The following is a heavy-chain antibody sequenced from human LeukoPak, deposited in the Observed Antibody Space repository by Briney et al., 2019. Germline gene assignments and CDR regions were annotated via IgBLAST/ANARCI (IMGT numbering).Heavy chain of an antibody. V-gene: IGHV3-66*01. CDR1: GFTVSSNY. CDR3: GRDRAGVFITAALGVFDI. J-gene: IGHJ3*02. D-gene: IGHD3-22*01. CDR2: IYSGGST. Sequence: GGSLRLSCAASGFTVSSNYMSWVRQAPGKGLEWVSVIYSGGSTYYADSVKGRFTISRDNSKNTLYLQMNSLRAEDMAVYYCGRDRAGVFITAALGVFDIGGKGKMVTVFS.